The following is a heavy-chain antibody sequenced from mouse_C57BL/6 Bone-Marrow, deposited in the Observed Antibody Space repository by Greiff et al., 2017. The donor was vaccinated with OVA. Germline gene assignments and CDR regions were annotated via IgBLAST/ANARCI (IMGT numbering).Heavy chain of an antibody. CDR2: INPNNGGT. CDR1: GYTFTDYN. Sequence: VQLKQSGPELVKPGASVKIPCKASGYTFTDYNMDWVKQSHGKSLEWIGDINPNNGGTIYNQKFKGKATLTVDKSSSTAYMELRSLTSEDTAVYYCARWGYYGSSNYYAMDYCGQGTSVTVSS. D-gene: IGHD1-1*01. J-gene: IGHJ4*01. V-gene: IGHV1-18*01. CDR3: ARWGYYGSSNYYAMDY.